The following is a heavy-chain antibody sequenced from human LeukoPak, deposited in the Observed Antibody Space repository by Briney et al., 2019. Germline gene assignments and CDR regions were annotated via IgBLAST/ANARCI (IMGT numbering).Heavy chain of an antibody. Sequence: SVKVSCKASGGTFSSYAISWVRQAPGQGLEWMGGIIPIFGTANYAQKFQGRVTITADGSTSTAYMELSSLRSEDTAVYYCARVYSSSWYFPPSYYYYGMDVWGQGTTVTVSS. CDR3: ARVYSSSWYFPPSYYYYGMDV. CDR2: IIPIFGTA. D-gene: IGHD6-13*01. V-gene: IGHV1-69*13. J-gene: IGHJ6*02. CDR1: GGTFSSYA.